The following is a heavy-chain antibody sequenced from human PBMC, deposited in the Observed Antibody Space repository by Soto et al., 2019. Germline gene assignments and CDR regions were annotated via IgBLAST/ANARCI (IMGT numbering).Heavy chain of an antibody. CDR2: ISANGGTT. V-gene: IGHV3-64*02. CDR3: ARGGRTTTCCDFDY. D-gene: IGHD2-2*01. Sequence: SGGSLRLSCAASGFIFSNYAMHWVRQAPGKGLEYVSAISANGGTTYYADSVKGRFTISRDNSKNTLYLQMASLRAEDMAVYYCARGGRTTTCCDFDYWGRGTLVTASS. J-gene: IGHJ4*02. CDR1: GFIFSNYA.